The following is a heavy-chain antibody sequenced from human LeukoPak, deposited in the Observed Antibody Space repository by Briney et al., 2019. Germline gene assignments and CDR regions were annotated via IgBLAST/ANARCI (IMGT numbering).Heavy chain of an antibody. Sequence: SQTLSLTRTVSGGSISSGGYYWSWIRQHPGKGLEWIGYIYYSGSTYYNPSLKSRVTISVDTSKNQFSLKLSSVTAADTAVYYCARGHYGDYVGAAFDYWGQGTLVTVSS. CDR1: GGSISSGGYY. V-gene: IGHV4-31*03. CDR2: IYYSGST. CDR3: ARGHYGDYVGAAFDY. D-gene: IGHD4-17*01. J-gene: IGHJ4*02.